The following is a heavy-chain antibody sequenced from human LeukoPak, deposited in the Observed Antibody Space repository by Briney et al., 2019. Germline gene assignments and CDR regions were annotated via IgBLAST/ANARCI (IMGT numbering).Heavy chain of an antibody. CDR3: AKHLTATNTYIFLGLDV. J-gene: IGHJ6*02. CDR2: VSSGFHA. CDR1: GFTLGSHD. V-gene: IGHV3-13*01. Sequence: GGSLRLSCTASGFTLGSHDMHWVRQIPGQGLEWVAAVSSGFHAFFADSVQGRFTVSREDARNSLYLQLSSLRPEDTALYYCAKHLTATNTYIFLGLDVWGQGTSVTVSS. D-gene: IGHD1-26*01.